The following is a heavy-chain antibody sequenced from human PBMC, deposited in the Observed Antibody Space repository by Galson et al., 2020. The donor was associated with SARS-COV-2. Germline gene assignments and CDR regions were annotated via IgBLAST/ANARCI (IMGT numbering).Heavy chain of an antibody. D-gene: IGHD3-22*01. CDR1: GFSLSNARMG. Sequence: SGPTLEKPTETLTLTCTVSGFSLSNARMGVSWIRQPPGKALEWLAHIFSNDEKSYSTSLKSRLTISKDTSKSQVVLTMTNMDPVDTATYSWARIQREWIIVVMTYYYYGMDVWGQGTPVTVSS. CDR2: IFSNDEK. CDR3: ARIQREWIIVVMTYYYYGMDV. J-gene: IGHJ6*02. V-gene: IGHV2-26*01.